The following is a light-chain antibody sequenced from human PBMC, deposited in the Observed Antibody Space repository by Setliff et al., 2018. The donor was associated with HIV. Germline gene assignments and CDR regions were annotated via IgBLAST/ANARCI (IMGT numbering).Light chain of an antibody. V-gene: IGLV2-11*01. CDR3: CSYGGSYTYI. J-gene: IGLJ1*01. CDR1: TSDVGAYNY. Sequence: QSALTKPPSVSGSPGQSVTISCAGSTSDVGAYNYVSWYQHHPGKAPKLMIYDVTKRPSGVPDRFSGSKSGNTASLTISGLQAEDEAYYYCCSYGGSYTYIFGTGTKVTVL. CDR2: DVT.